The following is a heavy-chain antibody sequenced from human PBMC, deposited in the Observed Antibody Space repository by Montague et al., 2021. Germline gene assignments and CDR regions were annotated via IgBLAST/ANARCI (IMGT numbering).Heavy chain of an antibody. Sequence: SETLSLTCTVSGGSISSNSYWWIWIRQPTGKGRECGVTTCNTASYYYSPTLKSRVTISVDTSKNQLSLSLVAVTAADTAVYYCARSLYCIGGSCYSGFGPGGQGTLVTVSS. CDR3: ARSLYCIGGSCYSGFGP. J-gene: IGHJ5*02. V-gene: IGHV4-39*01. D-gene: IGHD2-15*01. CDR1: GGSISSNSYW. CDR2: TCNTASY.